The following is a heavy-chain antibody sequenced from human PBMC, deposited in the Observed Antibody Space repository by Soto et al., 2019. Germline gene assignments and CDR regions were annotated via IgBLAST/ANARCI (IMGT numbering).Heavy chain of an antibody. Sequence: SETLSLTCAVYGGSFSGYYGSWIRQPPGKGLVWIGEVNHSGSTNDNPALKSRVTISVDTSKNQFSLKLSSVTAADTAVYYCARGRPTRIAAYYYSSGMDVWGQGTTVTVSS. D-gene: IGHD6-6*01. J-gene: IGHJ6*02. V-gene: IGHV4-34*01. CDR1: GGSFSGYY. CDR3: ARGRPTRIAAYYYSSGMDV. CDR2: VNHSGST.